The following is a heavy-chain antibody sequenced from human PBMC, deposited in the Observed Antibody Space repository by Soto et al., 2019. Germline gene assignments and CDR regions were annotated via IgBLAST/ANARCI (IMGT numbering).Heavy chain of an antibody. J-gene: IGHJ4*02. CDR1: GYSFTSYW. Sequence: GESLKISCKGSGYSFTSYWIAWVRQMPGKGLEWMGIIYPGDSDTRYSPSFQGQVTISADKSISTAYLQWSSLKASDTAMYYCARTYYYDSSGYYYGWNYWGQGTLVTVS. D-gene: IGHD3-22*01. V-gene: IGHV5-51*01. CDR2: IYPGDSDT. CDR3: ARTYYYDSSGYYYGWNY.